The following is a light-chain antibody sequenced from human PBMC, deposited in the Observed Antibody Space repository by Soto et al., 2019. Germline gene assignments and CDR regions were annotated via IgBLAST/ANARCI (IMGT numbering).Light chain of an antibody. J-gene: IGKJ1*01. CDR1: QNINTW. CDR2: RAS. V-gene: IGKV1-5*03. Sequence: DIQMTQSPSTLSASVGDRVTITCRASQNINTWLAWYQQKPGKAPKLLIYRASDLESGVPSRFSGSGSETEITLTISSLQPDDFATYYCQQYNSYAWTFGQGTKVDIK. CDR3: QQYNSYAWT.